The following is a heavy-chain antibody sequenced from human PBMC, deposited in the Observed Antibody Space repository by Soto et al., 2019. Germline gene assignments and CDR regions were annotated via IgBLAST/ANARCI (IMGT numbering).Heavy chain of an antibody. CDR3: ANTYRGQWLVHYFDY. J-gene: IGHJ4*02. CDR2: ISYDGSNK. D-gene: IGHD6-19*01. CDR1: GFTFSSYG. V-gene: IGHV3-30*18. Sequence: QVQLVESGGGVVQPGRSLRLSCAASGFTFSSYGMHWVRQAPGKGLEWVAVISYDGSNKYYADSVKGRFTISRDNSKNTLYLQMNSLSAEDTAVYSCANTYRGQWLVHYFDYWGQGTLVTVSS.